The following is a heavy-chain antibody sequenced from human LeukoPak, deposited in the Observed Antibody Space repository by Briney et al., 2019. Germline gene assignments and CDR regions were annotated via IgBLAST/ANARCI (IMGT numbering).Heavy chain of an antibody. CDR1: GFTFSSYA. D-gene: IGHD3-10*01. Sequence: PGGSLRLSCAASGFTFSSYAMSWVRQAPGKGLEWVSAISGSGGSTYYADSVKGRFTISRHNSKNTLYLQMNSLRAEDTAVYYCARTMVRGVIIGNGMDVWGQGTTVTVSS. V-gene: IGHV3-23*01. CDR2: ISGSGGST. CDR3: ARTMVRGVIIGNGMDV. J-gene: IGHJ6*02.